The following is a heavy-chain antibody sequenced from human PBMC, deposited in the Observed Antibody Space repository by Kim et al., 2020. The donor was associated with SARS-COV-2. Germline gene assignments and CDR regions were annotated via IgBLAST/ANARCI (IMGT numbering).Heavy chain of an antibody. Sequence: ASVKVSCKASGYTFTSYYMHWVRQAPGQGLEWMGIINPSGGSTSYAQKFQGRVTMTRDTSTSTVYMELSSLRSEDTAVYYCARVHGHCSGGSCYIGNWFDPWGQGTLVTVSS. CDR1: GYTFTSYY. V-gene: IGHV1-46*01. CDR3: ARVHGHCSGGSCYIGNWFDP. J-gene: IGHJ5*02. CDR2: INPSGGST. D-gene: IGHD2-15*01.